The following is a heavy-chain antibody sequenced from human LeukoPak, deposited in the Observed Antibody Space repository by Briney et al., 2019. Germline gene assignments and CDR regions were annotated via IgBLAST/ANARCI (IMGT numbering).Heavy chain of an antibody. Sequence: ASVKVSCKASGYTFTGYYMHWVRQAPGQGLEWMGWINPNSGGTNYAQKFQGRLTMTRDTSISTAYMELSRLRSDDTAVYYCARERDIVVVPAAMSSRRRDAFDIWGQGTMVTVSS. CDR1: GYTFTGYY. V-gene: IGHV1-2*02. CDR2: INPNSGGT. CDR3: ARERDIVVVPAAMSSRRRDAFDI. J-gene: IGHJ3*02. D-gene: IGHD2-2*01.